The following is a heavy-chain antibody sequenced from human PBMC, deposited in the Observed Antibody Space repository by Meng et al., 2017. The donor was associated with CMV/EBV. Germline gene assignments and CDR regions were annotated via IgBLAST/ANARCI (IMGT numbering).Heavy chain of an antibody. CDR1: GFTFSSYA. Sequence: GGSLRLSCAASGFTFSSYAMHWVRQAPGKGLEWVAVISYDGSNKYYADSVKGRFTISRDNSKNTLYLQMNSLRAEDTAVYYCARDGGYCSSTSCYYYYGMDVWGQGTTVTVSS. CDR2: ISYDGSNK. J-gene: IGHJ6*02. CDR3: ARDGGYCSSTSCYYYYGMDV. D-gene: IGHD2-2*01. V-gene: IGHV3-30*04.